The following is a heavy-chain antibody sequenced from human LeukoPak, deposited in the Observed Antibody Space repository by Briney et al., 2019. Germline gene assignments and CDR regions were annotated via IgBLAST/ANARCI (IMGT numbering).Heavy chain of an antibody. Sequence: SVTLSCKASGGTFSSYAISWVRQAPGQGLEWMGRIIPIFGTANYAQKFQGRVTITTDESTSTAYMELSSLRSEDTAVYYCARDSDYDISTGNDYWGQGTLVTVSS. CDR2: IIPIFGTA. CDR1: GGTFSSYA. CDR3: ARDSDYDISTGNDY. D-gene: IGHD3-9*01. J-gene: IGHJ4*02. V-gene: IGHV1-69*05.